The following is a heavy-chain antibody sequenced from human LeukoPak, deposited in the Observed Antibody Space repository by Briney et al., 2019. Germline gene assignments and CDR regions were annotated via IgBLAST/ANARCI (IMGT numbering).Heavy chain of an antibody. CDR3: ARDPGGYGYRADYYMDV. Sequence: ASVKVSCKASGYTFTSYDINWVRQATGQGLEWMGWMNPNSGNTGYAQKFQGRVTITRNTSISTAYMELSSLRSDDTAVYYCARDPGGYGYRADYYMDVWGKGTTVTISS. CDR1: GYTFTSYD. V-gene: IGHV1-8*03. D-gene: IGHD5-18*01. CDR2: MNPNSGNT. J-gene: IGHJ6*03.